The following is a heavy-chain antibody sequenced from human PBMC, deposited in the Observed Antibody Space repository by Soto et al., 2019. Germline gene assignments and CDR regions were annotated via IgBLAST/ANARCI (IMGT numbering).Heavy chain of an antibody. J-gene: IGHJ4*02. D-gene: IGHD2-15*01. Sequence: ASVKVSCKASGYTLTSYAVHWVRQAPGQRLEWMGWINAGNGNTKYSQKFQGRVTITRDTSASTAYMELSSLRSEDTAVYYCARAYCSGGSCYSIALDYWGQGTLVTVSS. CDR3: ARAYCSGGSCYSIALDY. CDR2: INAGNGNT. V-gene: IGHV1-3*01. CDR1: GYTLTSYA.